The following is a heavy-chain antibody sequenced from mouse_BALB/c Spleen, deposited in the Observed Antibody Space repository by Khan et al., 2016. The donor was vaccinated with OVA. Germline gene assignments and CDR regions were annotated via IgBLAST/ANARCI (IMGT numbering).Heavy chain of an antibody. J-gene: IGHJ2*01. CDR1: GYSITSDYA. V-gene: IGHV3-2*02. CDR2: ISYSGNT. D-gene: IGHD1-1*01. CDR3: ARGNYYGYYFDY. Sequence: VQLKESGPGLVKPSQSLSLTCTVTGYSITSDYAWNWIRQFPGNKLEWMGYISYSGNTNYNPSLKSRISITRDTSKNQFFLQLNSVTTEDTATYYCARGNYYGYYFDYWGQGTTLTVSS.